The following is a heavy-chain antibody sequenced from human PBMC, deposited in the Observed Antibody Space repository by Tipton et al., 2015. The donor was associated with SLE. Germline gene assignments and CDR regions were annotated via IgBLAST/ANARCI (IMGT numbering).Heavy chain of an antibody. V-gene: IGHV4-34*01. CDR1: GGSFSGYY. CDR3: AREGGSSWPIDY. D-gene: IGHD6-13*01. J-gene: IGHJ4*02. CDR2: INHSGGT. Sequence: TLSLTCAVYGGSFSGYYWSWIRQPPGKGLEWIREINHSGGTNYNPSLKSRVTISVDTSKNQFSLKLSSVTAADTAVYYCAREGGSSWPIDYWGQGTLVTVSS.